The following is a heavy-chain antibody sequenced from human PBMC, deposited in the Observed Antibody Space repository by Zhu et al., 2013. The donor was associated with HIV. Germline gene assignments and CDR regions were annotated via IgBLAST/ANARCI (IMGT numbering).Heavy chain of an antibody. Sequence: QLVQSGAEGEEAWGLSEGXLQGFRIHLTELSMHWVRQARGQRLEWIGWIVVGSGNTNYAQKFQERVTITRDMSTSTAYMELSSLRSEDTAVYYCAAGSSDFWSGYYTDLWGQGTLVTVSS. V-gene: IGHV1-58*02. CDR2: IVVGSGNT. CDR1: IHLTELS. CDR3: AAGSSDFWSGYYTDL. D-gene: IGHD3-3*01. J-gene: IGHJ4*02.